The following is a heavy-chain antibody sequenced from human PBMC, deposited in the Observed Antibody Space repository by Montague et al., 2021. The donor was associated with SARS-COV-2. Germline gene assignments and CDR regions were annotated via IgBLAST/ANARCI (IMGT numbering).Heavy chain of an antibody. J-gene: IGHJ6*02. Sequence: SETLSLTCAVYGGSFSGYYWSWIRQPPGKGLEWIGEINHSGSTNYNPSLKSRVTISVDTSKNQFSLKLSSVTTADTAVYYCARAYGDYILLFYYNGMDVWGQGTTVTVSS. D-gene: IGHD4-17*01. CDR1: GGSFSGYY. CDR3: ARAYGDYILLFYYNGMDV. V-gene: IGHV4-34*01. CDR2: INHSGST.